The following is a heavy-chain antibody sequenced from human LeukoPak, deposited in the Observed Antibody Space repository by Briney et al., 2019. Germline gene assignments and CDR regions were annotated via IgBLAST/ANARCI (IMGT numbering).Heavy chain of an antibody. CDR2: FSAYNGNT. CDR3: ARDYPQYRNRGYSGYGTFDY. V-gene: IGHV1-18*01. D-gene: IGHD5-12*01. CDR1: GYTFTKFG. J-gene: IGHJ4*02. Sequence: ASVKVSCKASGYTFTKFGVSWLRPAPGQGLEWLGWFSAYNGNTNYAQNFQGRVTLTTDTSTSTAYLELTSLRSDDTAVYFCARDYPQYRNRGYSGYGTFDYWGQGTLVTVSS.